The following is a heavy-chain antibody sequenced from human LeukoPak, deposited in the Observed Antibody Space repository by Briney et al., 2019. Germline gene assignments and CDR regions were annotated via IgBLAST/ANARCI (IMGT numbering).Heavy chain of an antibody. V-gene: IGHV3-30*03. Sequence: GGSLRLSCAASGFTFSSYGMHWVRQAPGKGLEWVAVISYDGSNKYYADSVKGRFTISRDNSKNTLYLQMNSLRAEDTAVYYCARALYSSGWYGVLGLDYWGQGTLVTVSS. CDR3: ARALYSSGWYGVLGLDY. D-gene: IGHD6-19*01. CDR1: GFTFSSYG. J-gene: IGHJ4*02. CDR2: ISYDGSNK.